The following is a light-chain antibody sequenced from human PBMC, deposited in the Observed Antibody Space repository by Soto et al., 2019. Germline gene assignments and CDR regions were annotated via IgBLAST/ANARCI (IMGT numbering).Light chain of an antibody. Sequence: QSALTQPASVSGTPGQSITISCTGTSSGVGNYNLVSWYQHHPGKAPKLVIYEVSERPSGVSNRFSGSKSGDTASLTISGLQAEDEADYYCCSCLGSSTWVFGGGTKVTVL. CDR2: EVS. CDR3: CSCLGSSTWV. V-gene: IGLV2-23*02. J-gene: IGLJ3*02. CDR1: SSGVGNYNL.